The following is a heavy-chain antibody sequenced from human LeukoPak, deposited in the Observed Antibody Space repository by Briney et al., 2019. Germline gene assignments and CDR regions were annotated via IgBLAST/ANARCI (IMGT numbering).Heavy chain of an antibody. CDR1: GFTFSSYA. CDR3: AKLLVQWELLGLFDY. D-gene: IGHD1-26*01. J-gene: IGHJ4*02. CDR2: ISGSGGST. Sequence: GGSLRLSCAASGFTFSSYAMSWIRQDPGKGLEWVSAISGSGGSTYYADSVKGRFTISRDNSKNTLYLQMNSLRAEDTAVYYCAKLLVQWELLGLFDYWGQGTLVTVSS. V-gene: IGHV3-23*01.